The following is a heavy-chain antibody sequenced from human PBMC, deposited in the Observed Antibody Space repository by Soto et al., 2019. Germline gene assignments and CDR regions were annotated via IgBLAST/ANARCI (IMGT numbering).Heavy chain of an antibody. CDR3: ARARYYGSGSHGEGDAFDI. CDR1: GYTFTSYG. V-gene: IGHV1-18*01. J-gene: IGHJ3*02. D-gene: IGHD3-10*01. Sequence: QVQLVQSGAEVKKPGASVKVSCKASGYTFTSYGISWVRQAPGQGLEWMGWIRAYNGNTNYAQKLQGRVTMTTDTSTSSAYMELRSLRSDDTAVYYCARARYYGSGSHGEGDAFDIWGQGTMVTVSS. CDR2: IRAYNGNT.